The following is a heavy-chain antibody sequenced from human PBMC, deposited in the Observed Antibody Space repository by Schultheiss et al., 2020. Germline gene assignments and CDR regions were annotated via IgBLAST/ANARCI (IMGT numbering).Heavy chain of an antibody. CDR1: GYNFIGHY. D-gene: IGHD3-22*01. Sequence: ASVKVSCRASGYNFIGHYMHWVRQAPGQGLEWMGRINPNVGGTHYSQRFQGRVTMTRDTSIRTAYMELSRLRSEDTAVYYCARAAWYYASSGYYKILGLNDWGQGTLVTVSS. V-gene: IGHV1-2*06. J-gene: IGHJ4*02. CDR3: ARAAWYYASSGYYKILGLND. CDR2: INPNVGGT.